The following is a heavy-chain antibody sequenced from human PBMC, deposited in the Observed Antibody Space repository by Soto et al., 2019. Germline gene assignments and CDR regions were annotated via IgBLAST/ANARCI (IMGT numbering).Heavy chain of an antibody. CDR3: AGASTYVPTTPLDY. J-gene: IGHJ4*02. CDR2: IYYSGST. D-gene: IGHD3-16*01. CDR1: GGSISSGDYY. V-gene: IGHV4-30-4*01. Sequence: SKTLSLTSTVSGGSISSGDYYWSWIRQPPGKGLEWIGYIYYSGSTYYNPSLKSRVTISVDTSKNQFSLKLSSVTAADTAVYYCAGASTYVPTTPLDYWGQGTLVTVSS.